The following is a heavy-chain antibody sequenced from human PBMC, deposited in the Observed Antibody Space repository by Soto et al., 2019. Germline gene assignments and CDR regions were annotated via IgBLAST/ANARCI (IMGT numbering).Heavy chain of an antibody. CDR1: GGSISSSNW. CDR2: IYHSGST. D-gene: IGHD6-13*01. J-gene: IGHJ6*02. CDR3: AKNGIAAAGTYYYYGMDV. Sequence: SETLSLTCAVSGGSISSSNWWSWVRQPPGKGLEWIGEIYHSGSTNYNPSLKSRVTISVDKSKNQFSLKLSSVTAADTAVYYCAKNGIAAAGTYYYYGMDVWGQGTTVTVS. V-gene: IGHV4-4*02.